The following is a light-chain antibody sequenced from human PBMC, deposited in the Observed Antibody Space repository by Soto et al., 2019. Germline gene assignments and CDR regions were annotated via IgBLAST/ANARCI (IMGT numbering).Light chain of an antibody. V-gene: IGKV1-39*01. J-gene: IGKJ1*01. CDR3: QQSYSSPRT. CDR1: QGIDSY. Sequence: IQLTQSRSSLSASVGARVTIACRASQGIDSYLAWYQQKPGTAPKLLIYAASALQSGVPSRFSGSGYGTDFNLTITSLQSEDFAIYYCQQSYSSPRTFGQGTKVDIK. CDR2: AAS.